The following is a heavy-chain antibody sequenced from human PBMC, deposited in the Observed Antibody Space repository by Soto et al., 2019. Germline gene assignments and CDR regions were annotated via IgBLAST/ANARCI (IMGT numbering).Heavy chain of an antibody. CDR2: IYHSGST. CDR3: ARKGAAYYDSSGYTAWDY. V-gene: IGHV4-4*02. D-gene: IGHD3-22*01. Sequence: QVQLQESGPGLVKPSGTLSLTCAVSGGSISSSNWWSWVRQPPGKGLEWIGEIYHSGSTNYNPSLKSRVTISLDKSKNQFSLKLSSVTAADTAVYYCARKGAAYYDSSGYTAWDYWGQGTLVTVSS. CDR1: GGSISSSNW. J-gene: IGHJ4*02.